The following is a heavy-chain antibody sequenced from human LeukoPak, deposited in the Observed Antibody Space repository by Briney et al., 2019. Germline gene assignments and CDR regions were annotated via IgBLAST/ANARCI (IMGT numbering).Heavy chain of an antibody. Sequence: PSETLSLTCTVSGGSLRSYYWSWVRQPPGKGLEWIGYSFYSGITKYNPSLESRVSISVDLSTNQFSLRLSSVTPADTAVYYCARDRGSSGWYRGFALDYWGQGTLVTVSS. CDR3: ARDRGSSGWYRGFALDY. CDR2: SFYSGIT. J-gene: IGHJ4*02. CDR1: GGSLRSYY. D-gene: IGHD6-19*01. V-gene: IGHV4-59*01.